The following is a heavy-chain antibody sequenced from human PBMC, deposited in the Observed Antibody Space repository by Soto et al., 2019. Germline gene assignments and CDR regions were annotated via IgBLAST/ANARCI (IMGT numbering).Heavy chain of an antibody. CDR2: IYYSGST. CDR3: ARGYCGGGSCTDY. Sequence: QVQLQESGPGLVKPSQTLSLTCTVSGGSISSGGYYWSWIRQHPGKGLEWIGYIYYSGSTYYNPSLKSRVTISVDTSKNQCSLKLSSVTAADTAVYYCARGYCGGGSCTDYWGQGTLVTVSS. CDR1: GGSISSGGYY. J-gene: IGHJ4*02. D-gene: IGHD2-15*01. V-gene: IGHV4-31*03.